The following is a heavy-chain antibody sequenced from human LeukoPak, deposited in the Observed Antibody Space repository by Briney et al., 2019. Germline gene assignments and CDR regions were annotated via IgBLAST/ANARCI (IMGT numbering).Heavy chain of an antibody. Sequence: QPGRSLRLSCAASGFTFSSYGMHWVRQAPGKGLEWVSAISGSGGSTYYADSVKGRFTISRDNSKNTLYLQMNSLRAEDTAVYYCAKSPCGSTSCYTPRGFDYWGQGTLVTVSS. CDR3: AKSPCGSTSCYTPRGFDY. D-gene: IGHD2-2*02. J-gene: IGHJ4*02. V-gene: IGHV3-23*01. CDR1: GFTFSSYG. CDR2: ISGSGGST.